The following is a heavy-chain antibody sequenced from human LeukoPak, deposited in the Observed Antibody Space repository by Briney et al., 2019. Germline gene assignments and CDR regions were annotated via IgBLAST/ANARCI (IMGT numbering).Heavy chain of an antibody. D-gene: IGHD2-15*01. V-gene: IGHV4-30-4*01. Sequence: PSQTLSLTCTVSGGSICSGDYYWSWIRQPPGKGLEWIGYIYYSGSTYQNPSFKSRVTILVDTSKNKFSLKLRSVTAADTAVYYCVRRYCCGGRCYLDYWGQGTLVTVSS. CDR1: GGSICSGDYY. CDR2: IYYSGST. J-gene: IGHJ4*02. CDR3: VRRYCCGGRCYLDY.